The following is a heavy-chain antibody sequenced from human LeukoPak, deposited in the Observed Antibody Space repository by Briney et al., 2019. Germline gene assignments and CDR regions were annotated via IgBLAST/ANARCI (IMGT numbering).Heavy chain of an antibody. V-gene: IGHV4-38-2*02. CDR3: ARGGGVRFGSGWRPGAWFDP. J-gene: IGHJ5*02. D-gene: IGHD6-19*01. CDR2: IHSGESP. Sequence: SETLSLTCTVSGYSISSGYFWGWIRPPPGKGLEGIGIIHSGESPYYSPSLESRITISIDTSMKPFSLKLNSVTAADTAVYYCARGGGVRFGSGWRPGAWFDPWGQGTLVSVSS. CDR1: GYSISSGYF.